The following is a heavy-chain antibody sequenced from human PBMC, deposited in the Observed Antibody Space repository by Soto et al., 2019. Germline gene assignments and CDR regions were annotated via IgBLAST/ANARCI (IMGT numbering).Heavy chain of an antibody. CDR3: ATGYGSGSYYNEPWSSCGMDV. CDR1: GYIFTGYY. CDR2: INPNSGGT. Sequence: ASVKVSCKASGYIFTGYYMHWVRQAPGQGLEWMGWINPNSGGTNYAQKFQGWVTMTRDTSISTAYMELSRLRSDDTAVYYCATGYGSGSYYNEPWSSCGMDVWGQGTMVTVSS. J-gene: IGHJ6*02. V-gene: IGHV1-2*04. D-gene: IGHD3-10*01.